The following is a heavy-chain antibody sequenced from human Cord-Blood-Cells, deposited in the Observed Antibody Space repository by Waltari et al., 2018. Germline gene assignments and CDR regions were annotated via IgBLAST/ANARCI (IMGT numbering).Heavy chain of an antibody. CDR3: ARAQLRFLEWFDP. CDR1: GGSFSGYY. Sequence: QVQLQQWGAGLLKPSETLSLTCAVYGGSFSGYYWSWIRQPPGKGLEWIGEINHSGSTNYNPSLKRRVTISVDTSKNQFSLKLSSVTAADTAVYYCARAQLRFLEWFDPWGQGTLVTVSS. V-gene: IGHV4-34*01. D-gene: IGHD3-3*01. J-gene: IGHJ5*02. CDR2: INHSGST.